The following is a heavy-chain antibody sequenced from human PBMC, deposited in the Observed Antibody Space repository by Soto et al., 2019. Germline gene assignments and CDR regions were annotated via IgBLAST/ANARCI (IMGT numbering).Heavy chain of an antibody. CDR3: AKGSTLRQCSSTSCYPQKYYMDV. V-gene: IGHV3-23*01. Sequence: GGSLRLSCAASGFTFSSYAMSWVRQAPGKGLEWVSAISGSGGSTYYADSVKGRFTISRDNSKNTLYLQMNSLRAEDTAVYYCAKGSTLRQCSSTSCYPQKYYMDVWGKGTTVTVSS. CDR1: GFTFSSYA. D-gene: IGHD2-2*01. J-gene: IGHJ6*03. CDR2: ISGSGGST.